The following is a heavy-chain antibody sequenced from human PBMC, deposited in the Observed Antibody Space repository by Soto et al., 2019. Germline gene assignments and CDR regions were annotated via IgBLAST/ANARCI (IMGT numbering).Heavy chain of an antibody. D-gene: IGHD3-22*01. CDR2: IRSKANSYAT. CDR1: GLAYTGPA. Sequence: WYPGLWCSASGLAYTGPAIHRGRSASGKGLEWLGRIRSKANSYATAYAASVKGRFTISRDDSKNTAYLQMNSLRAEDTAVYYCAKVTYYYDTSVYYYFDYWGQGP. J-gene: IGHJ4*02. V-gene: IGHV3-73*01. CDR3: AKVTYYYDTSVYYYFDY.